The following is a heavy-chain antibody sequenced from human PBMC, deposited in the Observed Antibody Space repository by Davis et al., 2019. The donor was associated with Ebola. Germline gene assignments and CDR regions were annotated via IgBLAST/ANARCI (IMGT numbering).Heavy chain of an antibody. CDR2: IWYDGSNK. CDR3: AREAIVVVPAGFDY. CDR1: GFTFSSYG. D-gene: IGHD2-2*01. Sequence: SCKASGFTFSSYGMHWVRQAPGKGLQWVAVIWYDGSNKYYADSVKGRFTISRDNSKNTLYLQMNSLRAEDTAVYYCAREAIVVVPAGFDYWGQGTLVTVSS. J-gene: IGHJ4*02. V-gene: IGHV3-33*01.